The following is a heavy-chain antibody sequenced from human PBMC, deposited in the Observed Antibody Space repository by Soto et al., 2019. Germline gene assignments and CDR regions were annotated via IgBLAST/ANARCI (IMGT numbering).Heavy chain of an antibody. Sequence: QVQLVQSGAEVQKPGASVKVSCKASGYTFSDNYVHWVRQAPGQGLEWMGWISPKSGGTNYAQKFQGRVTMTRDTSIFTAYMELSRLRSDDTAVYYCTRNAFYYNSSGYHDGFDIWGQGTLVTVSS. D-gene: IGHD3-22*01. V-gene: IGHV1-2*02. CDR3: TRNAFYYNSSGYHDGFDI. CDR1: GYTFSDNY. CDR2: ISPKSGGT. J-gene: IGHJ3*02.